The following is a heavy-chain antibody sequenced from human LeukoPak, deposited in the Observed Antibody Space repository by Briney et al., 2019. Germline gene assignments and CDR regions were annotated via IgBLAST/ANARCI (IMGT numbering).Heavy chain of an antibody. CDR2: INPNSGGT. J-gene: IGHJ5*02. CDR3: ASSYDSSDT. V-gene: IGHV1-2*02. Sequence: ASVKVSCKASGGTFSSYGISWVRQAPGQGLEWMGWINPNSGGTNYAQKFQGRVTMTRDTSISTAYMELSRLRSDDTAVYYCASSYDSSDTWGQGTLVTVSS. CDR1: GGTFSSYG. D-gene: IGHD3-22*01.